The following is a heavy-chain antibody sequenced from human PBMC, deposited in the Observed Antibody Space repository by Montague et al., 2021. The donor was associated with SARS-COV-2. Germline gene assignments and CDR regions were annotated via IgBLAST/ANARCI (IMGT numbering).Heavy chain of an antibody. CDR1: GYSNRRATYY. D-gene: IGHD2-15*01. CDR3: ARDQPAYCTGGNCHPFDY. Sequence: TLSLTCTVSGYSNRRATYYWNWVRKPAGKGLEWMGCIYNSGCTKPNPALKSRVTMSVDTSKNHVHLRMSYVTAADTAVYYCARDQPAYCTGGNCHPFDYWGQGTPISVAS. V-gene: IGHV4-61*02. CDR2: IYNSGCT. J-gene: IGHJ4*02.